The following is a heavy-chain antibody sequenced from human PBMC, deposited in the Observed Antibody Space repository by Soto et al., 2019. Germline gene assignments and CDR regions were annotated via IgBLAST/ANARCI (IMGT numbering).Heavy chain of an antibody. J-gene: IGHJ6*02. Sequence: ASVKVSCKASGYTFTSYDINWVRQATGQGLEWMGWMNPNSGNTGYAQKFQGRVTMTRNTSMSTVYMELSSLRSEDTAVYYCARAMGSYYDFWSGSPQPDYYYGMDVWGQGTTVTVSS. V-gene: IGHV1-8*01. CDR1: GYTFTSYD. CDR3: ARAMGSYYDFWSGSPQPDYYYGMDV. CDR2: MNPNSGNT. D-gene: IGHD3-3*01.